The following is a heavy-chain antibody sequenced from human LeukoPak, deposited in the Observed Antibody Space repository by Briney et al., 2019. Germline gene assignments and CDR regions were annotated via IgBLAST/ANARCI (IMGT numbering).Heavy chain of an antibody. Sequence: PGGSLRLSCAASGFTFSSYEMNWVRQAPGKGLEWVSYISSSGSTIYYADSVKGRFTISRDNTKNSLYPQMNSLRAADTAVYYCAELGITMIGGVWGKGTTVTISS. D-gene: IGHD3-10*02. V-gene: IGHV3-48*03. J-gene: IGHJ6*04. CDR3: AELGITMIGGV. CDR2: ISSSGSTI. CDR1: GFTFSSYE.